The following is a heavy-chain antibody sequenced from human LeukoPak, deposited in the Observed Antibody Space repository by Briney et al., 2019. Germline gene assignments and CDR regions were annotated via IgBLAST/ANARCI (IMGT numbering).Heavy chain of an antibody. CDR2: IYHSGST. V-gene: IGHV4-30-2*01. J-gene: IGHJ4*02. CDR1: GGSISSGGYS. Sequence: SETLSLTCAVSGGSISSGGYSWSWIRQPPGKGLEWIGYIYHSGSTYYNQSLKSRVTISVDRSKNQFSLKLSSVTAADTAVYYCARGHDSSGYYFDYWGQGTLVTVSS. D-gene: IGHD3-22*01. CDR3: ARGHDSSGYYFDY.